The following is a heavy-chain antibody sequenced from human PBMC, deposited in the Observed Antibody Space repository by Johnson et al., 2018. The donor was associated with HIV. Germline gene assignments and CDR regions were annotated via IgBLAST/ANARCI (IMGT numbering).Heavy chain of an antibody. D-gene: IGHD4-17*01. CDR2: IWYDGSNK. Sequence: QEQLVESGGGVVQPGRSLRLSCAASGFTFSSYGMHWVRQAPGKGLEWVAVIWYDGSNKYYADSVKGRFTISRDNSKNTLYLQMNSLRAEDTAVYYCARGRKTVTTVRPSAFDIWGQGTMVTVSS. V-gene: IGHV3-33*01. CDR1: GFTFSSYG. J-gene: IGHJ3*02. CDR3: ARGRKTVTTVRPSAFDI.